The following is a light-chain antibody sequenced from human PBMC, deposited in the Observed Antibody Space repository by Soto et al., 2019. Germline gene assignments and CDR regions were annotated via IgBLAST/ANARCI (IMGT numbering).Light chain of an antibody. J-gene: IGLJ1*01. CDR1: SGDVGGYNY. Sequence: QSALTQPASVSGSPGQSITISCTGISGDVGGYNYVAWYQQYPGKAPKLMIYDVSNRPSGVSNRFSGSKSGNTASLTISGLQAEDEADYYCCSFTSSNTHVFGTGTKLTVL. CDR2: DVS. CDR3: CSFTSSNTHV. V-gene: IGLV2-14*01.